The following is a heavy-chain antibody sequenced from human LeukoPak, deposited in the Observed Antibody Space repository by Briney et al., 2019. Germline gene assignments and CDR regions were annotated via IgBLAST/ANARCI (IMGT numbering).Heavy chain of an antibody. J-gene: IGHJ4*02. CDR3: ASGMVRGVTNDY. Sequence: GGSLRLSCAASGFTVSSNYMSWVCQAPGKGLEWVSVIYSGGSTYYADSVKGRFTISRDNSKNTLYLQMNSLRAEDTAVYYCASGMVRGVTNDYWGQGTLVTVSS. CDR2: IYSGGST. D-gene: IGHD3-10*01. V-gene: IGHV3-53*01. CDR1: GFTVSSNY.